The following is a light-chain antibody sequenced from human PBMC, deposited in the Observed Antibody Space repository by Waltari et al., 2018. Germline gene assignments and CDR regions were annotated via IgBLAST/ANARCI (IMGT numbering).Light chain of an antibody. CDR2: GKN. CDR3: SSRDSSASHVL. V-gene: IGLV3-19*01. Sequence: SSELTQDPAVSVALGQTVRITGQGASLRASYASWYQQKSGQAPILVLFGKNKRPSGIPDRFSGYNSETTTSLTITGAQAEDEADYYCSSRDSSASHVLFAGGTKLTVL. CDR1: SLRASY. J-gene: IGLJ2*01.